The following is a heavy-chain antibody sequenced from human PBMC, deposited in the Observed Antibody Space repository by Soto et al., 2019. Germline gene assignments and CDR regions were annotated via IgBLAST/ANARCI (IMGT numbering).Heavy chain of an antibody. CDR1: GDNVSNNTAT. V-gene: IGHV6-1*01. J-gene: IGHJ6*02. CDR3: ARDRRMGGVAGRFYYYGMDV. Sequence: SQTLSLTCAISGDNVSNNTATWNWIRQSPSRGLEWLGRTYFRSKWYNDYALSVRSRITVNPDTSKNQISLHLNSVTPEETAVYFCARDRRMGGVAGRFYYYGMDVWGQGTTVTVSS. CDR2: TYFRSKWYN. D-gene: IGHD6-19*01.